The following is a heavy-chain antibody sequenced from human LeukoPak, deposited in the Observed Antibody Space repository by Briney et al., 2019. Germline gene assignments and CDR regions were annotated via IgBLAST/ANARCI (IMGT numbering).Heavy chain of an antibody. D-gene: IGHD3-10*01. J-gene: IGHJ3*02. CDR2: MNPYSGST. Sequence: ASVKVSCKASGYTFTNYDINWVRQATGQGLGWMGCMNPYSGSTGYAQKFQDRVTITRNTSITTAYMELSSLRSEDTAVYYCARAVRRACDIWGQGTMVTVSS. V-gene: IGHV1-8*03. CDR1: GYTFTNYD. CDR3: ARAVRRACDI.